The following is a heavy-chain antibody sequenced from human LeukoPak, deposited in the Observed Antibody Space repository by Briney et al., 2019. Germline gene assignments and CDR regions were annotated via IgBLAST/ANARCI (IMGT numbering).Heavy chain of an antibody. V-gene: IGHV4-59*01. CDR2: IYHSGST. D-gene: IGHD6-6*01. CDR3: ARGGAARLHFQN. CDR1: GGSISTYY. J-gene: IGHJ1*01. Sequence: PSETLSLTCAVSGGSISTYYWNWIRQPPGKGLEWIGYIYHSGSTNYNPSLQSRVTISVDTSKNQFSLNLNSVTAADTAVYYCARGGAARLHFQNWGQGTLVTVSS.